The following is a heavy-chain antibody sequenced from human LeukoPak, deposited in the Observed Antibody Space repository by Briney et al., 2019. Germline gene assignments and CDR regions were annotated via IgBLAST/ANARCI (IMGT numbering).Heavy chain of an antibody. CDR1: GFTFSDYY. J-gene: IGHJ6*02. Sequence: GGSLRLSCAASGFTFSDYYMDWVRQAPGKGLEWAGRIRNKANSYTTEYAASVKGRFTISRDDSKKSLYLQMNSLKTEDTAVYYCVRDLNRSGDVWGQGTTVTVSS. D-gene: IGHD3-22*01. CDR2: IRNKANSYTT. V-gene: IGHV3-72*01. CDR3: VRDLNRSGDV.